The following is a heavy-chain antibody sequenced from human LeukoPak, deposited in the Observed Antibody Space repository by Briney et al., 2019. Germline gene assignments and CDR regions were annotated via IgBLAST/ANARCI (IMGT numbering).Heavy chain of an antibody. D-gene: IGHD5-18*01. J-gene: IGHJ4*02. CDR1: EYTFTCYY. CDR2: INPNRGGT. Sequence: GASVKVSCKASEYTFTCYYMQWVRQAPGQGLEGMGLINPNRGGTNYAQKFQCRVTMTRDTSISTAYMELSRLTYDETAVYYSARGKGQLWKPVGYWSQGPLVTVSS. CDR3: ARGKGQLWKPVGY. V-gene: IGHV1-2*02.